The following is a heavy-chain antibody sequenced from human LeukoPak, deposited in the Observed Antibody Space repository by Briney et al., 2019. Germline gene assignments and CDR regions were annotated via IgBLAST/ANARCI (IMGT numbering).Heavy chain of an antibody. V-gene: IGHV3-23*01. J-gene: IGHJ4*02. CDR3: AKDLEIVVVPAASHY. D-gene: IGHD2-2*01. CDR2: VSGSGGST. CDR1: GFTFSSYS. Sequence: GGCLSLSCAVSGFTFSSYSMRWVSQPPGKGLEWVSSVSGSGGSTEYATSRKGRFTISRENSQNPLDLQMSSLGGEDTAVYYCAKDLEIVVVPAASHYWGQGTLVTLSS.